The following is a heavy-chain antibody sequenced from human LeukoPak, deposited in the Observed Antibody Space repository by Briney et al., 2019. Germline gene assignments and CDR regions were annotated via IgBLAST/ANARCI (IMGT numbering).Heavy chain of an antibody. CDR1: GYTFTGYY. CDR2: INPNSGGT. V-gene: IGHV1-2*02. Sequence: ASVKVSCKASGYTFTGYYMHWVRQAPGQGLGWMGWINPNSGGTNYAQKFQGRVTMTRDTSISTAYMELSRLRSDDTAVYYCARDLFGSGKGYYYGMDVWGQGTTVTVSS. J-gene: IGHJ6*02. CDR3: ARDLFGSGKGYYYGMDV. D-gene: IGHD3-10*01.